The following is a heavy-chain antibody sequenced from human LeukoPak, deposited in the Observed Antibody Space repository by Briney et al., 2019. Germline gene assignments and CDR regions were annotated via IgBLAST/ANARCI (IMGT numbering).Heavy chain of an antibody. CDR1: GYTFTGYY. V-gene: IGHV1-2*02. D-gene: IGHD3-10*01. Sequence: ASVKVSCKASGYTFTGYYMHWVRQAPGQGLEWMGWTNPNSGGTNYAQKFQGRVTMTRDTSISTAYMELSRLRSDDTAVYYCARVYASGSYPIDYWGQGTLVTVSS. CDR3: ARVYASGSYPIDY. J-gene: IGHJ4*02. CDR2: TNPNSGGT.